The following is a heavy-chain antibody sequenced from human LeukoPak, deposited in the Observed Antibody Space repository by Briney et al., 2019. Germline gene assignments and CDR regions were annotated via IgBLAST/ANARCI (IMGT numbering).Heavy chain of an antibody. J-gene: IGHJ6*02. CDR3: AKRALGYCTATSCTYAMDV. CDR1: GFTLSTYA. D-gene: IGHD2-8*02. CDR2: ISGSGATT. Sequence: PGGSLRLSCAASGFTLSTYAMNWVRQAPGKGLEWVSVISGSGATTYYADSVKGRFTISRDNSKSTVYLQMNSLRAGDTAVYYCAKRALGYCTATSCTYAMDVWGQGTTVTVSS. V-gene: IGHV3-23*01.